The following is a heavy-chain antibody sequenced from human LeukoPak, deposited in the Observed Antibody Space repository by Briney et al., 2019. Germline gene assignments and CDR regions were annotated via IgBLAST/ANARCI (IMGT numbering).Heavy chain of an antibody. CDR2: ILPIFGTA. CDR3: ARESTVTTNSHIDY. CDR1: GGTFSSYA. Sequence: SSVKVSCKASGGTFSSYAISWLRQAPGQGLEWMGGILPIFGTANYAQKFQGRVTITADKSTSTAYMEPSNLTSDDTAVYYFARESTVTTNSHIDYWGQGTLVTVSS. V-gene: IGHV1-69*06. D-gene: IGHD4-17*01. J-gene: IGHJ4*02.